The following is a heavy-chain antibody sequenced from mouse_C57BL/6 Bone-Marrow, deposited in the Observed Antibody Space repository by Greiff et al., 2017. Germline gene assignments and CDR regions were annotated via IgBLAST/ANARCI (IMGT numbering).Heavy chain of an antibody. J-gene: IGHJ2*01. CDR1: GFSLSTFGMG. D-gene: IGHD2-4*01. V-gene: IGHV8-8*01. Sequence: QVTLKVSGPGILQPSQTLSLTCSFSGFSLSTFGMGVGWIRQPSGKGLEWLAHIWWDDAKYYNPALKSRLTISKDTSKNQVFLKIANVDTADTATYYCARTSTMITTNYFDYWGQGTTLTVSS. CDR3: ARTSTMITTNYFDY. CDR2: IWWDDAK.